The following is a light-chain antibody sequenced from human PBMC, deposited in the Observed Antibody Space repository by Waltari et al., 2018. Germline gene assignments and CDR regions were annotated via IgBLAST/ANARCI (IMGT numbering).Light chain of an antibody. CDR2: WAS. J-gene: IGKJ1*01. CDR1: QNLLSSVNSNGY. V-gene: IGKV4-1*01. Sequence: DCVMTQSPESLAVSLGERASINCMSSQNLLSSVNSNGYLAWFQQRPGRPPKLLIYWASTRQSGVPDRFTGSGSGTNFTLTITSLRAEDVAVYYCQQYFSVPRTFGRGTKVEVK. CDR3: QQYFSVPRT.